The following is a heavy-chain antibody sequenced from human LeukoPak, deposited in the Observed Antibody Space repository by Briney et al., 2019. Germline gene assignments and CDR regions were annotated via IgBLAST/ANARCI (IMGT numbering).Heavy chain of an antibody. CDR1: GYSFTSYG. D-gene: IGHD3-9*01. CDR2: ISTYNGDT. V-gene: IGHV1-18*01. J-gene: IGHJ4*02. CDR3: ARDPGQYYDILTGYYTPYYFDY. Sequence: ASVKVSCKASGYSFTSYGFNWVRQAPGQGLEWMGWISTYNGDTDYTQKLQGRVTMTTETSTSTAYMELRSLRSDDTAVYYCARDPGQYYDILTGYYTPYYFDYWGQGTLVTVSS.